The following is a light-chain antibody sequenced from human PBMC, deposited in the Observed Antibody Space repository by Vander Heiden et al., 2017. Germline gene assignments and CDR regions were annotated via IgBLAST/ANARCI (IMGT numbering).Light chain of an antibody. J-gene: IGKJ4*01. V-gene: IGKV1-39*01. CDR1: QSISIH. CDR3: QQCYTSPLS. Sequence: DIQMTQSPSSLSASVGDRVTITCRASQSISIHLNWYQQKPRKAPKLRIYAASTLQTGVPSRFSGGGSGTDFTLTISSLQPEDFATYYCQQCYTSPLSFGGGTKVEIK. CDR2: AAS.